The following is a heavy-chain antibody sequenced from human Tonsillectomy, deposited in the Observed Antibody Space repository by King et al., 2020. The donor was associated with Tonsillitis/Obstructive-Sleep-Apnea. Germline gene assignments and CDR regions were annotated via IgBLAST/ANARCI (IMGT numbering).Heavy chain of an antibody. D-gene: IGHD3-22*01. CDR2: SRPYNGDT. V-gene: IGHV1-18*01. Sequence: QLVQSGTEVKKPGASVKVSCKASGYTFTNYDITWVRQAPGQGLEWMGWSRPYNGDTNYAQKLQGRVTMTSDTSTSTAYMELRSLRSDDTAVYYCARDYYDRSGYYHGYFQHWGQGTMVTVSS. CDR3: ARDYYDRSGYYHGYFQH. CDR1: GYTFTNYD. J-gene: IGHJ3*01.